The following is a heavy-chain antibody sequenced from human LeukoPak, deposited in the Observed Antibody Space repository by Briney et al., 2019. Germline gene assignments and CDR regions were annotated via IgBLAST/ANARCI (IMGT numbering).Heavy chain of an antibody. CDR2: IYYSGST. CDR1: GGSISSHY. D-gene: IGHD5-12*01. V-gene: IGHV4-59*11. CDR3: ARGGASSGYFNWFDP. Sequence: SETLSLTCTVSGGSISSHYWSWIRQPPGKGLEWIGYIYYSGSTNYNPSLKSRVTISVDTSKNQFSLKLSSVTAADTAVYYCARGGASSGYFNWFDPWGQGTLVTVSS. J-gene: IGHJ5*02.